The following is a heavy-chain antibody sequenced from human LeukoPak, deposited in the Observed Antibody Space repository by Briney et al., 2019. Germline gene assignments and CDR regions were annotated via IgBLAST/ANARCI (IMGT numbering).Heavy chain of an antibody. V-gene: IGHV4-39*02. J-gene: IGHJ4*02. CDR3: ARDSAGNDY. CDR1: GGSISSSSYY. Sequence: SETLSLTCSVSGGSISSSSYYWGWIRQPPGKGLEWIGSIYYSGSTYYNPSLKSRVTISVDTSKNQFSLKLSSVTAADTAMYYCARDSAGNDYWGQGTLVTVSS. D-gene: IGHD6-13*01. CDR2: IYYSGST.